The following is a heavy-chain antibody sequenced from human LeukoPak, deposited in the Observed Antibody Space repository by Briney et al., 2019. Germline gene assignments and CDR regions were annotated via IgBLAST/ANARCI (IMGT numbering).Heavy chain of an antibody. CDR3: VRDEGTY. J-gene: IGHJ4*02. V-gene: IGHV3-48*04. CDR1: GFTFSVYS. Sequence: GGSPRLSCAASGFTFSVYSMSWVRQTPGKGLEWVSYITSSSSAMYYADSVKGRFTISRDNAKNSLYLQMNSLRAEDTAMYYCVRDEGTYWGQGTRVTVSS. CDR2: ITSSSSAM.